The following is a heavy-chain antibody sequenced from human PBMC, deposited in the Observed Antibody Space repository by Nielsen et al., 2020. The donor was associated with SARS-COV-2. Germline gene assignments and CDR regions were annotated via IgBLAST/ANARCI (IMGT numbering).Heavy chain of an antibody. J-gene: IGHJ6*02. CDR3: AKDPRYYDFWSGYLAASGDKTYYYYGMDV. V-gene: IGHV3-11*05. CDR2: ISGSTTST. CDR1: GFTFSGYF. D-gene: IGHD3-3*01. Sequence: GGSLRLSCTASGFTFSGYFMSWVRQPPGKGLEWVSYISGSTTSTNYVDSVKGRFAISRDNAHNTLFLQMNNLRGEDTAVYYCAKDPRYYDFWSGYLAASGDKTYYYYGMDVWGQGTTVTVSS.